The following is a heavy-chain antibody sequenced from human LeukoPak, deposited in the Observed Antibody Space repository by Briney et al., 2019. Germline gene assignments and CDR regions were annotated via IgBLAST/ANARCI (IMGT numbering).Heavy chain of an antibody. CDR3: AREGHYDILTGYSPVEYYFYYMDV. V-gene: IGHV3-23*01. J-gene: IGHJ6*03. CDR1: GFTFSSYA. Sequence: PGGSLRLSCAASGFTFSSYAMSWVRQAPGKGLEWVSAISGSGGSTYYADSVKGRFTVSRDNPKNTLYLQMNSLRSEDTALYYCAREGHYDILTGYSPVEYYFYYMDVWGRGTTVTVSS. D-gene: IGHD3-9*01. CDR2: ISGSGGST.